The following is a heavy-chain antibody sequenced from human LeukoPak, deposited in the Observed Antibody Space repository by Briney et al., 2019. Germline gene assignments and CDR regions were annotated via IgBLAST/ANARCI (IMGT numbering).Heavy chain of an antibody. CDR2: INHSGST. CDR1: GGSFSGYY. Sequence: PSGTLSLTCAVYGGSFSGYYWSWIPQPPGKGLEWIGEINHSGSTNYNPSLKSRVTISVDTSKNQFSLKLSSVTAADTAVYYCARSDSSGYPSPWGQGTLVTVSS. V-gene: IGHV4-34*01. D-gene: IGHD3-22*01. CDR3: ARSDSSGYPSP. J-gene: IGHJ5*02.